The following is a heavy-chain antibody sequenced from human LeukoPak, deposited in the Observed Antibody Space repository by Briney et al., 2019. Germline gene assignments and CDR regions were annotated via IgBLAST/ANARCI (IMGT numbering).Heavy chain of an antibody. J-gene: IGHJ4*02. CDR3: ARGGTRFWSGYYTGEDY. CDR2: IKRDGSEK. V-gene: IGHV3-7*01. CDR1: GFTFSSYW. D-gene: IGHD3-3*01. Sequence: PGGSLRLSCAASGFTFSSYWMSWVRQAPGKGLEWVANIKRDGSEKYYVDSVKGRFTISRDNAKNSLYLQMNSLRAEDTAVYYCARGGTRFWSGYYTGEDYWGQGTLVTVSS.